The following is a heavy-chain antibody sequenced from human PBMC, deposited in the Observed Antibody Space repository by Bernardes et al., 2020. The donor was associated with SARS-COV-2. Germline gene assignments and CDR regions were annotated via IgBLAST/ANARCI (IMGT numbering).Heavy chain of an antibody. CDR3: ARGPLREVATISYDY. CDR1: GGSFSGYY. J-gene: IGHJ4*02. V-gene: IGHV4-34*01. D-gene: IGHD5-12*01. Sequence: SETLSLTCAVYGGSFSGYYWSWIRQPPGKGLEWIGEINHSGSTNYNPSLKSRVTISVDTSKNQFSLKLSSVTAADTAVYYCARGPLREVATISYDYWGQGTLVTVSS. CDR2: INHSGST.